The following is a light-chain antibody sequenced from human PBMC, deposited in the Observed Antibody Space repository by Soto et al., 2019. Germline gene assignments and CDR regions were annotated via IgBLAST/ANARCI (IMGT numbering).Light chain of an antibody. J-gene: IGKJ5*01. V-gene: IGKV3-20*01. CDR3: QQYGSSPPTT. CDR2: DAS. CDR1: QSVSSNY. Sequence: VLTQSPGTLSLSPGERATLSCRAGQSVSSNYLAWYQQKPGQAPRLLIYDASSRATGIPDRFGGSGSGTDFTLAISRLEPEVFAVYYCQQYGSSPPTTFGQGTRLEIK.